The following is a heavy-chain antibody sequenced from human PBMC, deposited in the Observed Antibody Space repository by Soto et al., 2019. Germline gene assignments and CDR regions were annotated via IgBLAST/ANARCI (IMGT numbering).Heavy chain of an antibody. D-gene: IGHD3-16*02. Sequence: SETLSLTCAVSGGSISSGGYSWSWIRQPPGKGLEWIGYIYHSGSTYYNPSLKSRVTISVDRSKNQFSLKLSSVTAADTAVYYCARGYDYVWGSYRYTDWFDPWGQGTLVTVSS. CDR1: GGSISSGGYS. V-gene: IGHV4-30-2*01. CDR2: IYHSGST. CDR3: ARGYDYVWGSYRYTDWFDP. J-gene: IGHJ5*02.